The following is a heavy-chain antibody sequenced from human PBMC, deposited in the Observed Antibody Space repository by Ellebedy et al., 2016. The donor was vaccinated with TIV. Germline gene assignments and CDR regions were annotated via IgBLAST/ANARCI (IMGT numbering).Heavy chain of an antibody. Sequence: GESLKISCAASGFTFSNAWMNWVRQAPGKGLEWVAVIWYDGSNKYYADSVKGRFTISRDNAKNSLYLQLNSLRAEDTAVYYCARDHHGLSHWGQGTLVTVSS. CDR2: IWYDGSNK. CDR1: GFTFSNAW. D-gene: IGHD4-17*01. J-gene: IGHJ4*02. CDR3: ARDHHGLSH. V-gene: IGHV3-33*08.